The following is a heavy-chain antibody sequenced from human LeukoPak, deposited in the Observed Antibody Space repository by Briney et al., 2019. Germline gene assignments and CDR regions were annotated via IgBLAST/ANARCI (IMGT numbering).Heavy chain of an antibody. CDR2: ISSSSSTI. J-gene: IGHJ6*03. Sequence: GGSLRLSCAASGFTFSSYSMNWVRQAPGKGLEWVSYISSSSSTIYYADSVKGRFTISRDNAKNSLYLQMNSLRAEDTAVYYCARLGTRSYYYYYMDVWGKGTTVTVSS. D-gene: IGHD3-16*01. CDR3: ARLGTRSYYYYYMDV. CDR1: GFTFSSYS. V-gene: IGHV3-48*01.